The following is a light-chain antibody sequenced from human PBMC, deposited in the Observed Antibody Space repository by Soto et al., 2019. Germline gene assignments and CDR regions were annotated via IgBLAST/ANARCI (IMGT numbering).Light chain of an antibody. Sequence: EFVFTQSPGTLSLSPGERATLSCRAIQSVSSNLAWYQQKPGQAPRLLIYGASTRATGIPARLSGSGSGTEFSLTISSLQSEDFAVYFCQQYNNWPPITLGQGTRLEIK. V-gene: IGKV3-15*01. CDR2: GAS. CDR1: QSVSSN. J-gene: IGKJ5*01. CDR3: QQYNNWPPIT.